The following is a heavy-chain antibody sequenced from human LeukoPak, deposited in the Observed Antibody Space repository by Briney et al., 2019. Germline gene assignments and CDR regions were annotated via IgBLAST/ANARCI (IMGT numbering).Heavy chain of an antibody. Sequence: SETLSLTCTVSGGSISSGGYYWRWIRQHPGKGLEWIGYIYYSGSTYYNPSLKSRVTISVDTSKNQFSLKLSSVTAADTAVYYCAREPAVAGTGHYFDYWGQGTLVTVSS. CDR1: GGSISSGGYY. V-gene: IGHV4-31*03. CDR3: AREPAVAGTGHYFDY. CDR2: IYYSGST. D-gene: IGHD6-19*01. J-gene: IGHJ4*02.